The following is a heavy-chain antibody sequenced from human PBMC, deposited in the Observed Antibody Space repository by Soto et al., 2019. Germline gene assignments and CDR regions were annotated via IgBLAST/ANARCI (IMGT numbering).Heavy chain of an antibody. CDR2: IYYSGST. J-gene: IGHJ5*02. D-gene: IGHD2-2*01. CDR1: GGSISSGGYY. CDR3: ARDSLGYCSSTSCPIPHYNWFDP. Sequence: QVQLQESGPGLVKPSQTLSLTCTVSGGSISSGGYYWSWIRQHPGKGLEWIGYIYYSGSTYYNPSLKSRVTISVDTSKNQFSLKLSSVTAADTAVSYCARDSLGYCSSTSCPIPHYNWFDPWGQGTLVTVSS. V-gene: IGHV4-31*03.